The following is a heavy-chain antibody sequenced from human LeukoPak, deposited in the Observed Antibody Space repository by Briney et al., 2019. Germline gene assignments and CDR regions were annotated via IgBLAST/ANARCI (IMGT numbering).Heavy chain of an antibody. Sequence: GGSLRLSCAASGFTFDDYAMHWVRQAPGKGLEWVSGISWNSGSIGYADSVKGRFTISRDNAKNSLYLQMNSLRAEDTALYYCAKDMGGSGFDYWGQGTLVTVSS. CDR3: AKDMGGSGFDY. D-gene: IGHD3-10*01. V-gene: IGHV3-9*01. J-gene: IGHJ4*02. CDR2: ISWNSGSI. CDR1: GFTFDDYA.